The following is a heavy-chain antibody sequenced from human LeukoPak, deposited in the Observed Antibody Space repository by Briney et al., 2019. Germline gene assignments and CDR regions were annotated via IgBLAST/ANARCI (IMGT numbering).Heavy chain of an antibody. V-gene: IGHV4-59*01. J-gene: IGHJ3*02. CDR3: ARDKVSYYYDSSGYYYVRAFDI. CDR2: IYYSGSP. Sequence: SETLSLTCTVSGGSISSYYWSWIRQPPGKGLEWIGYIYYSGSPNYNPSLKSRVTISVDTSKNQFSLKLSSVTAADTAVYYCARDKVSYYYDSSGYYYVRAFDIWGQGTMVTVSS. CDR1: GGSISSYY. D-gene: IGHD3-22*01.